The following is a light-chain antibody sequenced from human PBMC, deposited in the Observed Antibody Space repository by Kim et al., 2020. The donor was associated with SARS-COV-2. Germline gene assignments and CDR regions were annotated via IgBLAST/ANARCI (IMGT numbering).Light chain of an antibody. CDR2: GAS. V-gene: IGKV3-15*01. Sequence: KVMTQSPATLSVSPGERATLSCRASQNVRNNLAWYQQKPGQAPRLLISGASTRATGIPARFSGSGSGTEFTLTISSLQSEDFAVYYCQQYDVWPTFGQGTRLEI. J-gene: IGKJ2*01. CDR3: QQYDVWPT. CDR1: QNVRNN.